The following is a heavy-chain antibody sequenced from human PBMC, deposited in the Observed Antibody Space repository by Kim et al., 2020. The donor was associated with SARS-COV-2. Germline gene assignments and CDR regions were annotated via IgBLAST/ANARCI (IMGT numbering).Heavy chain of an antibody. D-gene: IGHD6-25*01. CDR2: IYPGDSDT. CDR1: GYSFTNHW. J-gene: IGHJ6*04. CDR3: ARRGPEKLRRSVSDV. Sequence: GESLKISCKGSGYSFTNHWIAWVRQMPGKGLEWMGIIYPGDSDTKYNPSFKGQVTISADNSINTAYLQWSSLEASDTAIYYCARRGPEKLRRSVSDVGGRETGVTVSS. V-gene: IGHV5-51*01.